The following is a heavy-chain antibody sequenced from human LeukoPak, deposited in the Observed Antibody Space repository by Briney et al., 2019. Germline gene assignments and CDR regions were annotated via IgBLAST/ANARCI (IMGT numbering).Heavy chain of an antibody. CDR1: GFTFSSHG. Sequence: PGGSLRLSCAASGFTFSSHGMNWVRQAPGKGLEWVSGISPNGVITYYADSVKGRFTISRDNSKGTVYLQMNSLRVGDTAVYYCAREGSGEFADIWGQGTMVTVSS. CDR2: ISPNGVIT. J-gene: IGHJ3*02. V-gene: IGHV3-23*01. D-gene: IGHD3-10*01. CDR3: AREGSGEFADI.